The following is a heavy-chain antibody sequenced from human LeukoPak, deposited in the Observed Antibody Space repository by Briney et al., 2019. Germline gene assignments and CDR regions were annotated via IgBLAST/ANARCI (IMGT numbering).Heavy chain of an antibody. Sequence: GGSLRLSCAASGFTFSSYSMNWVRQAPGKGLEWVSFISSSSGYTYYADSVKGRFTISRDNAKNSLYLQMNSLRAEDTAVYYCARVWFGESGWFDPWGQGTLVTVSS. J-gene: IGHJ5*02. CDR1: GFTFSSYS. CDR2: ISSSSGYT. V-gene: IGHV3-21*01. CDR3: ARVWFGESGWFDP. D-gene: IGHD3-10*01.